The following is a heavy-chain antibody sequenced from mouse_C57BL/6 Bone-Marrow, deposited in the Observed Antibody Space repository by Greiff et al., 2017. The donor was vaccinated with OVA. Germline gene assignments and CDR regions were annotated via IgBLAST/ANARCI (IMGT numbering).Heavy chain of an antibody. CDR3: ARSPFYYYGSSLWYFDV. Sequence: VQRVESGPELVKPGASVKISCKASGYAFSSSWMNWVKQRPGKGLEWIGRIYPGDGDTNYNGKFKGKATLTADKSSSTAYMQLSSLTSEDSAVYFCARSPFYYYGSSLWYFDVWGTGTTVTVSS. D-gene: IGHD1-1*01. V-gene: IGHV1-82*01. J-gene: IGHJ1*03. CDR2: IYPGDGDT. CDR1: GYAFSSSW.